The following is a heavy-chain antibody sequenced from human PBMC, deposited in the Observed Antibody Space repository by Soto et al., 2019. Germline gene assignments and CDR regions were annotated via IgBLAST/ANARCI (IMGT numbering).Heavy chain of an antibody. CDR1: GFTFSSFN. D-gene: IGHD6-13*01. CDR2: ITTGGEYI. V-gene: IGHV3-21*01. CDR3: ARDRQLRQDWLDP. Sequence: EVLLVESGGGLVQPGGSLRLSCAASGFTFSSFNMNWVRQAPGQGLEWVSSITTGGEYIFYADSVKGRFTISRDNAKNSVYLQMSSLGVEDTAVDDCARDRQLRQDWLDPWGQGTLVTVPS. J-gene: IGHJ5*02.